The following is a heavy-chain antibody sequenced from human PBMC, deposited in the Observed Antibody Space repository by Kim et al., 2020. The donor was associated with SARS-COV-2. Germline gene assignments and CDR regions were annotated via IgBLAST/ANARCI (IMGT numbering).Heavy chain of an antibody. CDR2: IKQDGSEK. D-gene: IGHD1-7*01. V-gene: IGHV3-7*01. CDR3: ATGGGNYDF. CDR1: GFTFSTYW. J-gene: IGHJ4*02. Sequence: GGSLRLSCAASGFTFSTYWMSWVRQAPGKGLEWVANIKQDGSEKYYVYSVKGRFTISRDNAKNSLYLQMNSLRAEDTAVYYCATGGGNYDFWGQGTLVTVSS.